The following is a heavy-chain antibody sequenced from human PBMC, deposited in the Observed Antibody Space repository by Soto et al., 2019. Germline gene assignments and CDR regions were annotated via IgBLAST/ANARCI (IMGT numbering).Heavy chain of an antibody. D-gene: IGHD6-19*01. V-gene: IGHV1-2*06. J-gene: IGHJ4*02. Sequence: VKVSCKASGYNFPGNYMHWVRQAPGQGLEWMALINPTTGGTSYAQKFQGRVTMTWDTSISTAYMELNRLTSDDTAIYYCARGYCSSSGCSHYFDYWGQGTLVTVS. CDR3: ARGYCSSSGCSHYFDY. CDR1: GYNFPGNY. CDR2: INPTTGGT.